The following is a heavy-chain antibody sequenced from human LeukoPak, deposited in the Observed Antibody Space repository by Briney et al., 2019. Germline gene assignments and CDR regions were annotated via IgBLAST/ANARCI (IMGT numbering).Heavy chain of an antibody. CDR3: AKDATVTTINCFDP. J-gene: IGHJ5*02. Sequence: GGSLRLSCAASGFTVSSNYMSWVRQAPGKGLEWVSVIYSGGSTYYADSVKGRFTISRDNSKNTLYLQMNSLRGEDTAVYYCAKDATVTTINCFDPWGQGTLVTVSS. D-gene: IGHD4-17*01. CDR2: IYSGGST. V-gene: IGHV3-66*01. CDR1: GFTVSSNY.